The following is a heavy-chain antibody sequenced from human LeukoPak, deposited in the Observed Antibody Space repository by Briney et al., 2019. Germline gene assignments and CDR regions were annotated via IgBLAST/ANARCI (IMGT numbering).Heavy chain of an antibody. J-gene: IGHJ6*03. CDR1: GFTFSSYW. V-gene: IGHV3-23*01. Sequence: GGSLRLSCAASGFTFSSYWMSWVRQAPGKGLEWVSTISASGGSIYYAGSVKGRFTISRDISKNTLYLQMNSLRAEDTAVYHCAIEYYYYMDVWGKGTTVTVSS. CDR2: ISASGGSI. CDR3: AIEYYYYMDV.